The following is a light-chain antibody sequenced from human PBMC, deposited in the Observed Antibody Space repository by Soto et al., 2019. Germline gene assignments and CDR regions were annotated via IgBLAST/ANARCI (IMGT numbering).Light chain of an antibody. CDR3: QQYGRSPPFT. CDR1: QSVSSTY. V-gene: IGKV3-20*01. Sequence: IVLTQSPGNLSLSPGERATLSCRASQSVSSTYMAWYQQRPGQAPRLLIYGASSRATGIPDRFSGSGSGADFTLTISRLEPEDFAVYFCQQYGRSPPFTFGQGTKVEIK. CDR2: GAS. J-gene: IGKJ2*01.